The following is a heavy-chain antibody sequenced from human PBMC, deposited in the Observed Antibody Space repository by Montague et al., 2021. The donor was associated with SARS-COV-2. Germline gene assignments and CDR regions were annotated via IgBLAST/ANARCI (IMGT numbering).Heavy chain of an antibody. CDR3: VGDPGDPDTFDY. J-gene: IGHJ4*02. D-gene: IGHD7-27*01. CDR1: GFTYSKYG. V-gene: IGHV3-33*01. CDR2: IWNDGSKK. Sequence: SLRLSCAASGFTYSKYGVHWVRQAPGKGLEWVASIWNDGSKKYHADSVKGRFTISRDNSNNMLYLQMDSLRAGDAAVYYCVGDPGDPDTFDYWGQGTQVTVSS.